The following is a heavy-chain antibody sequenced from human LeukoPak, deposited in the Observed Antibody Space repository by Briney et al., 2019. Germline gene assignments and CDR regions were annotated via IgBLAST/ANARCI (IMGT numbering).Heavy chain of an antibody. J-gene: IGHJ3*02. Sequence: SETLFLTCTVSGGSISSYYWSWIRQPPGKGLEWIGYIYYSGSTNYNPSLKSRVTISVDTSKNQFSLKLSSVTAADTAVYYCASSPVFGDAFDIWGQGTMVTVSS. CDR3: ASSPVFGDAFDI. CDR2: IYYSGST. CDR1: GGSISSYY. V-gene: IGHV4-59*01. D-gene: IGHD3-16*01.